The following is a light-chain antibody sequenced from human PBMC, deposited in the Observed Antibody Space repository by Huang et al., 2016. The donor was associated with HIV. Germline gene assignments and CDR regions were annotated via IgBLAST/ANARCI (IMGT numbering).Light chain of an antibody. Sequence: DIQMTQSPSSLSASVGDRVTITCLASQGISTYLAWYQQKPGKVPKLLIYVASTLQSVVPSRFSGSVSGTDFTLTISSLQPEDVATYYCQKYNSAPQTFGQGTKVEIK. V-gene: IGKV1-27*01. CDR2: VAS. CDR1: QGISTY. CDR3: QKYNSAPQT. J-gene: IGKJ1*01.